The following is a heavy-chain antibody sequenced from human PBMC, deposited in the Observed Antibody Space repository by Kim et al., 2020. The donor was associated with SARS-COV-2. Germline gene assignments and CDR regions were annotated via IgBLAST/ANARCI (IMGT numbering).Heavy chain of an antibody. V-gene: IGHV4-59*08. CDR3: ARHPNYYGSGSVWFDP. D-gene: IGHD3-10*01. J-gene: IGHJ5*02. Sequence: SLKSRVTISVDTSKNQFSLKLSSVTAADTAVYYCARHPNYYGSGSVWFDPWGQGTLVTVSS.